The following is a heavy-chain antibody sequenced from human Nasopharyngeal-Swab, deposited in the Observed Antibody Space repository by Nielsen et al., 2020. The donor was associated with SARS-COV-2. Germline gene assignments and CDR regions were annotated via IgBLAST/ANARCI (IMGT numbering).Heavy chain of an antibody. D-gene: IGHD1-14*01. CDR3: TRGLTGHIVQWNPSPY. Sequence: GESLKISCEASGFTFGSYTMNWVRQAPGKGLEWVSGISELGSGIYYADSVWGRFSISRDTSKNTVYLQMNSLRADDTALYFCTRGLTGHIVQWNPSPYWGQGTLVTVSS. J-gene: IGHJ4*02. CDR1: GFTFGSYT. V-gene: IGHV3-23*01. CDR2: ISELGSGI.